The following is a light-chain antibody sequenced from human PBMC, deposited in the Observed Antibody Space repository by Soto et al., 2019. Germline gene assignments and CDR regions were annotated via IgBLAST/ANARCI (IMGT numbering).Light chain of an antibody. V-gene: IGKV4-1*01. J-gene: IGKJ4*01. CDR3: QQYYSAPLP. CDR2: WAS. Sequence: DIVLTQSHASLAVSLGERATINCKSSQSFLFSANNRNYLAWYQKRLGQPPKLLFYWASTRESGVPDRFSGSGSGTDFTLTISSLQAEDVAVYYCQQYYSAPLPFGGGTKVDIK. CDR1: QSFLFSANNRNY.